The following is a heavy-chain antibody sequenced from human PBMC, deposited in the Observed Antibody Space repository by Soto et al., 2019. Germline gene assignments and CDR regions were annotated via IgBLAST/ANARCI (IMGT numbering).Heavy chain of an antibody. D-gene: IGHD3-3*01. V-gene: IGHV3-48*02. CDR2: ISRSSSTI. Sequence: EVQLVESGGGLVQPWGSLRLSCAASGFTFSSHSMNWVRQAPGKGLAGVSYISRSSSTIYYADSVKGRFTISRDNAKNSLYLQMNSLRDEDTAVYYWAIDGGNLNWFDPWGQGTLVTVSS. CDR3: AIDGGNLNWFDP. J-gene: IGHJ5*02. CDR1: GFTFSSHS.